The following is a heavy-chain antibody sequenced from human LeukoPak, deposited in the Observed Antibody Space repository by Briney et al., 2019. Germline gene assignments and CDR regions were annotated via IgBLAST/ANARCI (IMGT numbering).Heavy chain of an antibody. CDR1: GFTFSSYG. V-gene: IGHV3-30*18. CDR3: AKGSEYLWGSLESNYYYYMDV. J-gene: IGHJ6*03. D-gene: IGHD3-16*01. Sequence: GRSLRLSCAASGFTFSSYGMHWVRQAPGKGLEWVAVISYDGSNKYYADSVKGRFTISRDNSKNTLYLQMNSLRAEDTAVYYCAKGSEYLWGSLESNYYYYMDVWGKGTTVTVSS. CDR2: ISYDGSNK.